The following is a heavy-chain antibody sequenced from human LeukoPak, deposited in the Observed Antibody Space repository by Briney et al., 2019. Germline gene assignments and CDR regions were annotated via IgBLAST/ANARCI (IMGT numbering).Heavy chain of an antibody. CDR1: GGSISNGDYY. V-gene: IGHV4-30-2*01. Sequence: SETLSLTCTVSGGSISNGDYYWSWIRQPPGKGLEWIGYIYHSGSTYYNPSLKSRVTISVDRSKNQFSLKLSSVTAADTAVYYCARHAPLYYFDYWGQGTLVTVSS. CDR2: IYHSGST. CDR3: ARHAPLYYFDY. D-gene: IGHD2-8*01. J-gene: IGHJ4*02.